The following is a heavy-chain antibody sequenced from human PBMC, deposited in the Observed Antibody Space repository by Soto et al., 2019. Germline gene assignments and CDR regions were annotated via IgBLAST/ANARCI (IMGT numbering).Heavy chain of an antibody. V-gene: IGHV4-34*01. J-gene: IGHJ4*02. CDR2: INHSGTV. CDR1: GGAFNGYY. D-gene: IGHD3-10*01. Sequence: QVHLQQWGAGLLKPSETLSLTCAVNGGAFNGYYWTWIRQSPGKGLQWIGEINHSGTVDYNPSLKSRVTFSIVTSKKQFSLTLTSVTAADTSVYYCARAGAALVRGSIGGFDYGGQGTLVTFSS. CDR3: ARAGAALVRGSIGGFDY.